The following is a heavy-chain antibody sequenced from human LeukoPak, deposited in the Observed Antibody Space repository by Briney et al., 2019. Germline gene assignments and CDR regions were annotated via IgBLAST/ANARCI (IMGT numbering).Heavy chain of an antibody. CDR2: IGYDGSYK. V-gene: IGHV3-30*02. Sequence: PGGSLRLSCAASGFPFNKYAMHWVRQAPGKGLEWVAFIGYDGSYKYYADSVRGRFTISRDNSKNTLYLQMNSLRAEDTAVYYCAKEGSSSWYYYYYYMDVWGKGTTVTVSS. CDR3: AKEGSSSWYYYYYYMDV. CDR1: GFPFNKYA. J-gene: IGHJ6*03. D-gene: IGHD6-13*01.